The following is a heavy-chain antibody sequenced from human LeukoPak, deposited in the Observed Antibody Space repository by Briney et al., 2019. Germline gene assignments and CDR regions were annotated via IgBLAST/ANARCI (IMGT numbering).Heavy chain of an antibody. J-gene: IGHJ4*02. CDR1: GFTFSSYG. V-gene: IGHV3-30*03. CDR3: ATGVYYDILTGSDY. Sequence: GGSLRLSCAASGFTFSSYGMHWVRQAPGKGLEWVAVISYDGSNKYYADSVKGRFTISRDNSKNTLYLQMNSLRAEDTAVYYCATGVYYDILTGSDYWGQGTLVTVSS. D-gene: IGHD3-9*01. CDR2: ISYDGSNK.